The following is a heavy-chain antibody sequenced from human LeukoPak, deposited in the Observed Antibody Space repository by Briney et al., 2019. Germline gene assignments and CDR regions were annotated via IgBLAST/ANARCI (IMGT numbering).Heavy chain of an antibody. J-gene: IGHJ4*02. CDR1: GFALVRDW. CDR2: ISSNSITT. CDR3: ARAPYCSTTSCYVRYFDY. D-gene: IGHD2-2*01. Sequence: GGSLRLSCAASGFALVRDWMHWVRQAPGKGLEWISYISSNSITTYYADSVKGRFTISRDNAKNSLYLQMNSLRAEDTAVYYCARAPYCSTTSCYVRYFDYWGQGTLVTVSS. V-gene: IGHV3-48*01.